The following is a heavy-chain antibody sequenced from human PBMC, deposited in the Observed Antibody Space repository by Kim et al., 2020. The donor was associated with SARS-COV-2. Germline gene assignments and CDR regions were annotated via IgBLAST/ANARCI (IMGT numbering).Heavy chain of an antibody. J-gene: IGHJ3*02. CDR1: GFTFSSYT. Sequence: GGSLRLSCAASGFTFSSYTMNWVRQAPRKGLEWVSSISSSSSYIYYADSVKGRFTISRDNAKNSLNLQMNSLRAEDTAVYYCARNSGSYLAFDIWGQGTMVTVSS. V-gene: IGHV3-21*01. D-gene: IGHD1-26*01. CDR3: ARNSGSYLAFDI. CDR2: ISSSSSYI.